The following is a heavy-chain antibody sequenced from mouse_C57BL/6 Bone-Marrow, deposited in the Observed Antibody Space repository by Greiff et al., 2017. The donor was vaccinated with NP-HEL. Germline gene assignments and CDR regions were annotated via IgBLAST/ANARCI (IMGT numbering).Heavy chain of an antibody. J-gene: IGHJ2*01. CDR3: ARDGTIVHFDY. CDR2: ISYDGSN. V-gene: IGHV3-6*01. CDR1: GYSITSGYY. D-gene: IGHD2-5*01. Sequence: DVKLQESGPGLVKPSQSLSLTCSVTGYSITSGYYWNWIRQFPGNKLEWMGYISYDGSNNYNPSLKNRISITRDTSKNQFFLKLNSVTTEDTATYYCARDGTIVHFDYWGQGTTLTVSS.